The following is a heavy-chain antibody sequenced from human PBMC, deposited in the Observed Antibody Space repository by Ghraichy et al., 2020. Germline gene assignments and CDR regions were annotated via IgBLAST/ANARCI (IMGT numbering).Heavy chain of an antibody. CDR3: ATTRPQWETDVSGYDYFDY. D-gene: IGHD1-26*01. CDR2: IYYSGST. J-gene: IGHJ4*02. V-gene: IGHV4-39*01. CDR1: GGSISSSSYY. Sequence: SETLSLTCTVSGGSISSSSYYWGWICQPPGKGLEWIGSIYYSGSTYYNPSLKSRVTISVDTSKNQFSLKLSSVTVADTAVYYCATTRPQWETDVSGYDYFDYWGQGTLVTVSS.